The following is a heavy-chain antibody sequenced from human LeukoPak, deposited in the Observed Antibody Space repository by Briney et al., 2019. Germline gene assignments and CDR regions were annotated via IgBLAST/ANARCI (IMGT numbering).Heavy chain of an antibody. CDR1: GFTFSSYA. CDR2: ISGSGGST. Sequence: PGGSLRLSCAASGFTFSSYAMSWVRQAPGKGLEWVSAISGSGGSTYYADSVKGRFTISRDNSKNTLYLQMNSLRAEDTAVYYCAKDRYYYDSSGYENPMELYDYWGQGTLVTVSS. D-gene: IGHD3-22*01. V-gene: IGHV3-23*01. J-gene: IGHJ4*02. CDR3: AKDRYYYDSSGYENPMELYDY.